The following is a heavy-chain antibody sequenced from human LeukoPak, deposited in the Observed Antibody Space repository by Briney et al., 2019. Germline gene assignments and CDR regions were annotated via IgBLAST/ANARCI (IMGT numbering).Heavy chain of an antibody. CDR2: IYSGGST. CDR1: GFTVSSNY. D-gene: IGHD4-11*01. V-gene: IGHV3-66*02. Sequence: GGSLRLSCAASGFTVSSNYMSWVRQAPGKELEWVSVIYSGGSTYYADSVKGRFTISRDNSKNTLYLQMNSLRAEDTAVYYCARDLVHSAPATVTTNYWGQGTLVTVSS. CDR3: ARDLVHSAPATVTTNY. J-gene: IGHJ4*02.